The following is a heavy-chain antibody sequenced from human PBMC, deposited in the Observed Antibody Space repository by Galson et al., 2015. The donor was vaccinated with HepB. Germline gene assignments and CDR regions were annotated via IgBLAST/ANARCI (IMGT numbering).Heavy chain of an antibody. D-gene: IGHD4/OR15-4a*01. Sequence: QSGAEVKKPGESLKISCKGSGYSFTSHWIGWVRQMPGKGLECMGIIYPGDSEIRYSPSLQGQVTISADKSIRTAYLHWTSLKASDTSMYYCARLGNEDYHYYGMDVWGQVTTVTVSS. CDR2: IYPGDSEI. CDR1: GYSFTSHW. CDR3: ARLGNEDYHYYGMDV. J-gene: IGHJ6*02. V-gene: IGHV5-51*01.